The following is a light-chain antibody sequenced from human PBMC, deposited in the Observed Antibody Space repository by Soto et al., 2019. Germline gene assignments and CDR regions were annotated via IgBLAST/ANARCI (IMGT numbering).Light chain of an antibody. Sequence: DIVSTQSPSTLSLSPGERATLSCRASQSVSSSYLAWYQQKPGQAPRLLIYGASSRATGIPDRFSGSGSGTDFTLTICRLEPDDFAVYYCQQYDSSRTFAQVTKVDIK. CDR3: QQYDSSRT. CDR2: GAS. V-gene: IGKV3-20*01. CDR1: QSVSSSY. J-gene: IGKJ1*01.